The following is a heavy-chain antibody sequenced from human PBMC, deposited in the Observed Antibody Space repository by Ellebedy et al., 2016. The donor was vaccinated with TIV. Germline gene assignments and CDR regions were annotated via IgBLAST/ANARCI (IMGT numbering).Heavy chain of an antibody. CDR1: GYSFSMFR. V-gene: IGHV5-51*01. D-gene: IGHD1-1*01. CDR2: VYPDDSDT. Sequence: GGSLRLXXQGFGYSFSMFRIAWVRQMPGKGLEWMGTVYPDDSDTRYSPTVQGQVFISADKSTGTAYLQWSSLRAADTAMYYCARGGPHRYNLDTTWRHDALDSWGQGTMVTVSS. CDR3: ARGGPHRYNLDTTWRHDALDS. J-gene: IGHJ3*01.